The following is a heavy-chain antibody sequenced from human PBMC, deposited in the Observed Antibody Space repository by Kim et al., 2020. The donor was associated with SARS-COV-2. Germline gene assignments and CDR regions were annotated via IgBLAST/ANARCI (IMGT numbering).Heavy chain of an antibody. CDR3: ARGGGRIQLWSRMDY. V-gene: IGHV4-34*01. CDR2: INHSGST. Sequence: SETLSLTCAVYGGSFSGYYWSWIRQPPGKGLEWIGEINHSGSTNYNPSLKSRVTISVDTSKNQFSLKLSSVTAADTAVYYCARGGGRIQLWSRMDYWGQGTLVTVSS. J-gene: IGHJ4*02. CDR1: GGSFSGYY. D-gene: IGHD5-18*01.